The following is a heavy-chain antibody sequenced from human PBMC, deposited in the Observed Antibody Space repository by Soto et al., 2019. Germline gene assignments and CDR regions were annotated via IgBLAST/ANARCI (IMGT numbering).Heavy chain of an antibody. CDR3: ARVLETDGYPYYYYGMDV. Sequence: QVQLVQSGAEVKKPGSSVKVSCKASGGTFSSYAISWVRQAPGQGLEWMGGIIPIFGTANYAQKFQGRVTITADESTSTAYMELSSLRSEDTAVYYCARVLETDGYPYYYYGMDVWGQGTTVTVSS. V-gene: IGHV1-69*01. CDR1: GGTFSSYA. J-gene: IGHJ6*02. D-gene: IGHD5-12*01. CDR2: IIPIFGTA.